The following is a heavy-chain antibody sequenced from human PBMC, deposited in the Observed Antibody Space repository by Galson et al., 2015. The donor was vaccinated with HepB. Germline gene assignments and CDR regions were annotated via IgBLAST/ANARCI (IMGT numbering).Heavy chain of an antibody. CDR3: ARVGYDYVWGSYRFDY. V-gene: IGHV4-34*01. D-gene: IGHD3-16*02. Sequence: ETLSLTCAVYGGSFSGYYWSWIRQPPGKGLEWIGEINHSGSTNYNPSLKSRVTISVDTSKNQFSLKLSSVTAADTAVYYCARVGYDYVWGSYRFDYWGQGTLVTVSS. J-gene: IGHJ4*02. CDR2: INHSGST. CDR1: GGSFSGYY.